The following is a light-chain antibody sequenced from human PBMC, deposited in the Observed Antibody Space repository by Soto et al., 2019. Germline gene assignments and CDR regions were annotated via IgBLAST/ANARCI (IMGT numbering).Light chain of an antibody. CDR3: QQYKSYSRT. V-gene: IGKV1-5*03. CDR2: KAS. CDR1: QSISSW. Sequence: DIQMTQSPSPLSASVGDRVTITCRASQSISSWLAWYQQKPGKAPKLLIYKASSLESGVPSRFSGSGSGTEFTLTISSLQPDDFATYYCQQYKSYSRTFGQGTKVDIK. J-gene: IGKJ1*01.